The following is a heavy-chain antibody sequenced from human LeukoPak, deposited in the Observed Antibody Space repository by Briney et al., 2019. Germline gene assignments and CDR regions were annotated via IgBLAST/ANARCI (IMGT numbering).Heavy chain of an antibody. CDR2: IYHSGST. V-gene: IGHV4-39*07. CDR1: GGSISSSSYY. J-gene: IGHJ4*02. D-gene: IGHD6-13*01. CDR3: ARGGPGGREQQLVQLVY. Sequence: SETLSLTCTVSGGSISSSSYYWGWIRQPPGKGLEWIGSIYHSGSTYYNPSLKSRVTISVDTSKNQFSLKLSSVTAADTAVYYCARGGPGGREQQLVQLVYWGQGTLATVSS.